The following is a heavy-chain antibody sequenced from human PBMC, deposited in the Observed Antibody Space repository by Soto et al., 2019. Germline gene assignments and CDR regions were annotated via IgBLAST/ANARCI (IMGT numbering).Heavy chain of an antibody. CDR3: ARLGVSSGYSGGFDP. D-gene: IGHD3-22*01. Sequence: EVQLVESGGGLVQPGGSLRLSCAASGFTVSSNYMSWVRQAPGKGLEWVSVIYSGGSTYYVDSVKGRFTISRDNSKNTLYLQMNSLRAEDTAVYYCARLGVSSGYSGGFDPWGQGTLVTVSS. J-gene: IGHJ5*02. CDR2: IYSGGST. CDR1: GFTVSSNY. V-gene: IGHV3-66*04.